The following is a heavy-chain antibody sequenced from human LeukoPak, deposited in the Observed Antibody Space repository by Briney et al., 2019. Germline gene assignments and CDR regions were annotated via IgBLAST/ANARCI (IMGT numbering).Heavy chain of an antibody. D-gene: IGHD4-17*01. V-gene: IGHV4-39*01. CDR1: GGSISSSSYY. J-gene: IGHJ5*02. CDR2: IYYSGST. CDR3: AGSHRYGDYIEHWFDP. Sequence: SETLSLTCTVSGGSISSSSYYWGWIRQPPGKRLEWIGSIYYSGSTYYNPSLKSRVTISVDTSKNQFSLKLSSVTAADTAVYYCAGSHRYGDYIEHWFDPWGQGTLVTVSS.